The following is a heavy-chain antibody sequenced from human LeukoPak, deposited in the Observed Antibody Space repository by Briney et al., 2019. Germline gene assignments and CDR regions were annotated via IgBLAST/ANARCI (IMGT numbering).Heavy chain of an antibody. D-gene: IGHD1-1*01. Sequence: QSGGSLRLSCAASGFTFSSYAMHWVRQAPGKGLEWVAVISYDGSNKYYADSVKGRFTISRDNSKNTLYLQMNSLRAEDTAVYYCAKAPFTTNWFWDYWGQGTLVTVSS. J-gene: IGHJ4*02. CDR2: ISYDGSNK. CDR3: AKAPFTTNWFWDY. V-gene: IGHV3-30-3*01. CDR1: GFTFSSYA.